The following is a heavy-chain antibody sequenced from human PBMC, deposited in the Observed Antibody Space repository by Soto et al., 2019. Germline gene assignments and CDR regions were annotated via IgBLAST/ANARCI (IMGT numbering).Heavy chain of an antibody. CDR3: ARVIGVASMDH. J-gene: IGHJ4*02. CDR1: GYNFRNYG. Sequence: QVQLVQSGAEVKKSGASVKVSCKASGYNFRNYGITWLRQAPGQGLEWMGWIGAYNGNRKYLQKLQGRVTMTTDTTTNTAYMELTSLKSDDTAVYYCARVIGVASMDHWGQGTQVTVSS. D-gene: IGHD5-12*01. CDR2: IGAYNGNR. V-gene: IGHV1-18*01.